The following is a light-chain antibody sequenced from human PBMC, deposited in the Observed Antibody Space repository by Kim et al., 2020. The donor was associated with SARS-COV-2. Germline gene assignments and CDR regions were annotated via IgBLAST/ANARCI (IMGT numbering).Light chain of an antibody. CDR2: EAS. CDR1: QSISTW. J-gene: IGKJ2*01. CDR3: QQYNTYPYT. V-gene: IGKV1-5*03. Sequence: SASVGDRVTITCRASQSISTWLAWFQQKPGKAPKLLIFEASSLESGVPSRFSGSASGTAFTLTISSLQPDDFATYYCQQYNTYPYTFGQGTKLEI.